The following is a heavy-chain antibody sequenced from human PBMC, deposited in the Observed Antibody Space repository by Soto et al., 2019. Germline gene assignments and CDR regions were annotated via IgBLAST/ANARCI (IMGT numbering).Heavy chain of an antibody. D-gene: IGHD3-3*01. Sequence: QVQLQESGPGLVKPSQTLSLTCTVSGGSISSGGYYWSWIRQHPGRGLEWIGYIYYSGSTYYNPSLKSRVTLSLDASKNQCALRLTSVIAADTAVYDSARQRAGCFGSGRRDIWFDPWGQGTLVTVSS. CDR3: ARQRAGCFGSGRRDIWFDP. J-gene: IGHJ5*02. CDR1: GGSISSGGYY. V-gene: IGHV4-31*02. CDR2: IYYSGST.